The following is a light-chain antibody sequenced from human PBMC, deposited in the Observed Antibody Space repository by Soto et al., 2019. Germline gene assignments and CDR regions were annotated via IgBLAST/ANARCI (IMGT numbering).Light chain of an antibody. CDR1: SSDVGGYNY. J-gene: IGLJ2*01. V-gene: IGLV2-14*01. CDR2: DVS. CDR3: SSYTSSSTLDVV. Sequence: QSALTQPASVSGSPGQSITISCTGTSSDVGGYNYVSWYQQHPGKAPKLMIYDVSNRPSGVSNRFSGSKSGNTASLTISGXXXXXXXXXYCSSYTSSSTLDVVFGGGTKVTVL.